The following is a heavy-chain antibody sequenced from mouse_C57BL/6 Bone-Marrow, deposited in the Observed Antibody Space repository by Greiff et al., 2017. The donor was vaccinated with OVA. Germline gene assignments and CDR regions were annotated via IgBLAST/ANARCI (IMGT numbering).Heavy chain of an antibody. V-gene: IGHV2-9-1*01. D-gene: IGHD1-1*01. CDR2: IWTGGGT. CDR1: GFSLTSYA. J-gene: IGHJ2*01. CDR3: ARNRDYYGSSRDYFDY. Sequence: VNVVESGPGLVAPSQSLSITCTVSGFSLTSYAISWVRQPPGKGLEWLGVIWTGGGTNYNSALKSRLSISKDNSKSQVFLKMNSLQTDDTARYYCARNRDYYGSSRDYFDYWGQGTTLTVSS.